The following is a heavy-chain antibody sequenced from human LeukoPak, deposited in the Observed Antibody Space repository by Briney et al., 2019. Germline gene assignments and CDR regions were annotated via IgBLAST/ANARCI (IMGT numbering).Heavy chain of an antibody. CDR3: ARGSPARFYFDY. CDR2: IIPVLGIR. Sequence: GASAKVSCKASGGTFSTSAINWVRQAPGQGLEWMGRIIPVLGIRDYAQNLQGRVTITADKSTNTAYMEMSSLRSDDAAMYYCARGSPARFYFDYWGQGTLDTVSS. D-gene: IGHD6-6*01. CDR1: GGTFSTSA. V-gene: IGHV1-69*04. J-gene: IGHJ4*02.